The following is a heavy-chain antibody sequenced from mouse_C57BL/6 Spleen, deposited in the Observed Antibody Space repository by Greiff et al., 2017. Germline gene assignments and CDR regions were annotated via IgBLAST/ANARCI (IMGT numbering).Heavy chain of an antibody. CDR2: INPSDSDT. CDR1: GYTFTSYW. J-gene: IGHJ2*01. Sequence: VQLQQPGAELVKPGASVKVSCKASGYTFTSYWMHWVKQRPGQGLEWIGSINPSDSDTNYNEKFKGKATLTVDKSSSTAYMQLSSLTSEDSAVCCCSIAQDYWGKGTTLTVST. CDR3: SIAQDY. V-gene: IGHV1-74*01.